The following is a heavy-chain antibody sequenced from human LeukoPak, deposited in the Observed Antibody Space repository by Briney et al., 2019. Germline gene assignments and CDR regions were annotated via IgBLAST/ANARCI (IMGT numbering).Heavy chain of an antibody. D-gene: IGHD4-17*01. CDR1: GDSISGSNW. V-gene: IGHV4-4*02. Sequence: KPSETLSLTCAVSGDSISGSNWWSWVRQPPGKGLEWIGEIYHSGSTNYNPSLKSRATISVDKSKNQFSLKLNSVTAADTGVYYCARHLTTGGFDYWGQGTLVTVSS. CDR2: IYHSGST. CDR3: ARHLTTGGFDY. J-gene: IGHJ4*02.